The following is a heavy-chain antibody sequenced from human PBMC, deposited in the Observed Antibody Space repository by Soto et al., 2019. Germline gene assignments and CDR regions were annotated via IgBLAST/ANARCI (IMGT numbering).Heavy chain of an antibody. CDR2: IFSNDEK. CDR1: GFSLSNVRMG. J-gene: IGHJ6*02. D-gene: IGHD2-21*01. Sequence: QVTLKESGPVLVKPTETLTLTCTVSGFSLSNVRMGVSWIRQPPGKALEWLAHIFSNDEKSYNTSLKSRATITKDTSKSEVVLSLTNMDPVDTATYCCARLNTVVIENFLYAVDVGGQGTTVTVSS. V-gene: IGHV2-26*01. CDR3: ARLNTVVIENFLYAVDV.